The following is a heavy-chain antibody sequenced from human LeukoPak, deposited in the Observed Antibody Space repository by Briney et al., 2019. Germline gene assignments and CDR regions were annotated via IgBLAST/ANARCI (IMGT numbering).Heavy chain of an antibody. CDR1: GFPFSTYW. CDR3: AKVAKYYYGPETYYFFEQ. J-gene: IGHJ4*02. V-gene: IGHV3-7*01. Sequence: GESLRLSCAASGFPFSTYWMSWVRQAPGKGLEWVANINQDGTEKYYVDSVKGRFTISRDYAKNSLYLQMNSLRVEDTAVYYCAKVAKYYYGPETYYFFEQWGQGTPVTASS. D-gene: IGHD3-10*01. CDR2: INQDGTEK.